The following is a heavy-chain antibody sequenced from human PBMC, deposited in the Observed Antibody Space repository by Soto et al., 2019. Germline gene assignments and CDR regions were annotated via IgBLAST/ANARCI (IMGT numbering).Heavy chain of an antibody. J-gene: IGHJ4*02. CDR3: ARDTDGLHY. CDR1: GFAFSSYS. Sequence: GGSLRLSCAASGFAFSSYSMNWVRQAPGKGLEWVSSISGSGLSTYYADSVKGRFTISRDNSKNTLYLQMNSLRADDTAVYYCARDTDGLHYWGQGTLVTVSS. V-gene: IGHV3-23*01. CDR2: ISGSGLST.